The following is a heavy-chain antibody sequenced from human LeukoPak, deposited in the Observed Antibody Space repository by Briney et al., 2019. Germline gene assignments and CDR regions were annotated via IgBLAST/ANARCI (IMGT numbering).Heavy chain of an antibody. D-gene: IGHD1-14*01. J-gene: IGHJ4*02. CDR3: ARNPDSDHFDY. Sequence: KPSETLSLTCAVYVGSLSAYYWSGIRQSRGKGLEWIGEINKSESSNYNPSLKSRVTMSLDTSKNQFSLNLTSVAAADAAVYYCARNPDSDHFDYWGQGTLVTVSS. V-gene: IGHV4-34*01. CDR1: VGSLSAYY. CDR2: INKSESS.